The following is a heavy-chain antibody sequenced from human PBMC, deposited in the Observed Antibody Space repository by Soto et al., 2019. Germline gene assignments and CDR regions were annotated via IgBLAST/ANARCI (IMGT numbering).Heavy chain of an antibody. Sequence: SETLSLTCXVSGGSISSYYWSWIRQPPGKGLEWIGYIYYSGSTNYNPSLKSRATISVDTSKNQFSLKLSSVTAADTAVYYCARGYCSGGTCYRFNFDYWGQGTLVTVSS. CDR3: ARGYCSGGTCYRFNFDY. CDR2: IYYSGST. V-gene: IGHV4-59*01. D-gene: IGHD2-15*01. J-gene: IGHJ4*02. CDR1: GGSISSYY.